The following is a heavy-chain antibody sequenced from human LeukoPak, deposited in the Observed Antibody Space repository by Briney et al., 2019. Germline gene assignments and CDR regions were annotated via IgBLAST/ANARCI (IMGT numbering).Heavy chain of an antibody. Sequence: SETLSLTCTVSGGSISSGGYYWSWIRQHPGKGLEWIGYIYYSGSTYYNPSLKSRVTISVDTPKNQFSLKLSSVTAADTAVYYCARDSTIFGVVRAFDIWGQGTMVTVSS. V-gene: IGHV4-31*03. CDR3: ARDSTIFGVVRAFDI. J-gene: IGHJ3*02. D-gene: IGHD3-3*01. CDR2: IYYSGST. CDR1: GGSISSGGYY.